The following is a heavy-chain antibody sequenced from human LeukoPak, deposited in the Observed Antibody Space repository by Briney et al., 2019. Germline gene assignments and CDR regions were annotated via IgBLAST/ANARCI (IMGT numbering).Heavy chain of an antibody. Sequence: SVKVSCKASGGTFSSYAISWVRQAPGQGLEWMGGIIPIFGTANYAQKFQGRVTITADKSTSTAYMELSSLRSEDTAVYYCARDPKRYFGAFDIWGQGTMVTVSS. V-gene: IGHV1-69*06. CDR1: GGTFSSYA. CDR2: IIPIFGTA. J-gene: IGHJ3*02. D-gene: IGHD3-9*01. CDR3: ARDPKRYFGAFDI.